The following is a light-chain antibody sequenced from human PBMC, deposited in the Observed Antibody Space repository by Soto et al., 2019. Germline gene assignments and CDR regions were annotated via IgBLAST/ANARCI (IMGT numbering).Light chain of an antibody. V-gene: IGLV2-14*01. CDR3: SSFTSSITLV. Sequence: QSVLTQPASVSGSPGQSITISCSGTSSDVGGYNYVSWFQQHPDKAPKVIIYEVNNRPSGVSNRFSGSKSGNTASLTISGLQAEDGADYYCSSFTSSITLVFGTGTKVTVL. CDR2: EVN. CDR1: SSDVGGYNY. J-gene: IGLJ1*01.